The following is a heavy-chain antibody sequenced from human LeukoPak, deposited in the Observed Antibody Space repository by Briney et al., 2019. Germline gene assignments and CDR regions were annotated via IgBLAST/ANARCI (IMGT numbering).Heavy chain of an antibody. V-gene: IGHV4-34*01. CDR1: GGSFSGYY. CDR2: INHSGST. Sequence: SETLSLTCAVYGGSFSGYYWSWIRQPPGKGLEWIGEINHSGSTNYNPSLKSRVTILVDTSKNQFSLKLSSVTAADTAVYYCARGSSGWYRGWFDPWGQGTLVTVSS. CDR3: ARGSSGWYRGWFDP. D-gene: IGHD6-19*01. J-gene: IGHJ5*02.